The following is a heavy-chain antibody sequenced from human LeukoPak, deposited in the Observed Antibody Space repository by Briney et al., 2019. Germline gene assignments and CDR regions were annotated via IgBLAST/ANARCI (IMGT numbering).Heavy chain of an antibody. J-gene: IGHJ2*01. Sequence: SETLSLTCTVSGGSISSYYWSWIRQHPGKGLEWIGYIYYSGSTYYNPSLKSRVTISVDTSKNQFSLKLSSVTAADTAVYYCAREAAAGTSDWFGWYFDLWGRGTLVTVSS. CDR2: IYYSGST. D-gene: IGHD6-13*01. V-gene: IGHV4-59*06. CDR1: GGSISSYY. CDR3: AREAAAGTSDWFGWYFDL.